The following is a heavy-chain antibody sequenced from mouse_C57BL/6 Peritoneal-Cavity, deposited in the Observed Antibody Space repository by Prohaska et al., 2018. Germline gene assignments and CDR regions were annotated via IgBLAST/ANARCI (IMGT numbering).Heavy chain of an antibody. CDR3: ARGGLGRGYVDS. J-gene: IGHJ2*01. D-gene: IGHD4-1*01. CDR2: IHPNSGST. Sequence: MHWVKQRPGQGLEWIGMIHPNSGSTNYNEKFKSKATLTVDKSSSTAYMQLSSLTSEDSAGYYCARGGLGRGYVDSGGQGT. V-gene: IGHV1-64*01.